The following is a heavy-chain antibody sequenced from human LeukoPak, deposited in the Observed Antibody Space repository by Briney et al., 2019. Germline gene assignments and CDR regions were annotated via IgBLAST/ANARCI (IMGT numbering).Heavy chain of an antibody. J-gene: IGHJ5*02. CDR1: GYRFTSYW. V-gene: IGHV5-51*01. CDR2: IYPGDSDT. CDR3: ARHGVATRAYVWFDP. Sequence: GESLKISCKGSGYRFTSYWIGWVRQLPGKGLEWMGIIYPGDSDTRYSPSFQGQVTISADKSISTAYLQWSSLKASDTAMYYCARHGVATRAYVWFDPWGQGTLVTVSS. D-gene: IGHD5-12*01.